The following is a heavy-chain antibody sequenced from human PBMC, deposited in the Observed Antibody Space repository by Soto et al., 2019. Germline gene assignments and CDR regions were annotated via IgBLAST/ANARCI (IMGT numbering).Heavy chain of an antibody. CDR2: ISYDGSNK. J-gene: IGHJ6*02. CDR1: GFTFSSYG. Sequence: QVQLVESGGGVVQPGRSLRLSCAASGFTFSSYGMHWVRQAPGKGLEWVAVISYDGSNKYYADSVKGRFTISRDNSKNPLDLQMNSPRAEDTAVYYCAKEGSRWQRKYYYYGMDVWGQGTTVTVSS. CDR3: AKEGSRWQRKYYYYGMDV. V-gene: IGHV3-30*18. D-gene: IGHD6-13*01.